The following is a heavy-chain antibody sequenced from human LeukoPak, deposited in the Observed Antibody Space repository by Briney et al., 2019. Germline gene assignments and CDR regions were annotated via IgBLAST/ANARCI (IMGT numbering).Heavy chain of an antibody. CDR3: ARGSNFWSGYYRGYYYYMDV. D-gene: IGHD3-3*01. Sequence: SETLSLTCTDSGGSISSYYWSWIRQPPGKGLEWIGEINHSGSPNYNPSLKCRVTISVDTSKNQFSLKLSSVTAADTAVYYCARGSNFWSGYYRGYYYYMDVWGKGTTVTASS. J-gene: IGHJ6*03. V-gene: IGHV4-34*01. CDR1: GGSISSYY. CDR2: INHSGSP.